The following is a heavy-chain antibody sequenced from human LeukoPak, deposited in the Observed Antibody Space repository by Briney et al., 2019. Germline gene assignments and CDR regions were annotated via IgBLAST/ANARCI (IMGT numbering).Heavy chain of an antibody. CDR3: ARTRRPVAVAGPYYFDY. V-gene: IGHV4-31*03. CDR2: IYYSGST. Sequence: SQTLSLTCTVSGGSVSSGGYYWSWLRQHPGTGLEWYGYIYYSGSTYYNPSLKSRVTISVDTSKNQFSLKLSSVTAADTAVYYCARTRRPVAVAGPYYFDYWGQGTLVTVSS. J-gene: IGHJ4*02. D-gene: IGHD6-19*01. CDR1: GGSVSSGGYY.